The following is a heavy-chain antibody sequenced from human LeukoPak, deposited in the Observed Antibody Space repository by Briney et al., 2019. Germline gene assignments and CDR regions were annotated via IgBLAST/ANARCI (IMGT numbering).Heavy chain of an antibody. D-gene: IGHD6-19*01. J-gene: IGHJ3*02. CDR2: ISTSSSYI. CDR1: GFTFNTYN. CDR3: ASEQPPHSSGWSRGAFDI. Sequence: GGSLRLSCAASGFTFNTYNMNWVRQAPGKGLEWVSSISTSSSYIYYADSVKGRFTISRDNAKNSLYLQMNSLRAEDTAVYYCASEQPPHSSGWSRGAFDIWGQGTMVTVSS. V-gene: IGHV3-21*01.